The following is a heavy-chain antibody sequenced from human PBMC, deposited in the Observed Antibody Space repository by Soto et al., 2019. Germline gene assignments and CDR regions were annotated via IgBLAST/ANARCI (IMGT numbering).Heavy chain of an antibody. V-gene: IGHV1-24*01. D-gene: IGHD6-6*01. CDR3: ATSQHPKAALIAARVGTLFYYGMDV. CDR1: GYTLTELS. Sequence: ASVKVSCKVSGYTLTELSMHWVRQAPGKGLEWMGGFDPEDGETIYAQKFQGRVTMTEDTSTDTAYMELSSLRSEDTAVYYCATSQHPKAALIAARVGTLFYYGMDVWGQGTTVTVSS. J-gene: IGHJ6*02. CDR2: FDPEDGET.